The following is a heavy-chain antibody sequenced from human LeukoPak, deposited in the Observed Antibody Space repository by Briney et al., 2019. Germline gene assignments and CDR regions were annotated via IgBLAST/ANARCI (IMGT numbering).Heavy chain of an antibody. CDR2: IVGDGSRT. J-gene: IGHJ4*02. CDR1: GFTFRDYW. V-gene: IGHV3-74*01. CDR3: AGLLVGATGLGLGY. Sequence: GGSLRLSCAASGFTFRDYWMHWVRQAPEKGLVWVSRIVGDGSRTAYADSVKGRFTISRDNAKNTLYLQMNSLRAEDTAVYYCAGLLVGATGLGLGYWGQGTLVTVSS. D-gene: IGHD1-26*01.